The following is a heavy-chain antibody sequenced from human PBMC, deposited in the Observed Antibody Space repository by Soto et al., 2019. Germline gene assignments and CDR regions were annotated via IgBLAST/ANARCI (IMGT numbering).Heavy chain of an antibody. D-gene: IGHD1-7*01. CDR1: GYTFTSYY. J-gene: IGHJ3*02. CDR3: ASKSRGHWNYFSFDI. V-gene: IGHV1-46*01. CDR2: INPSGGST. Sequence: GASVKVSCKASGYTFTSYYMHWVRQAPGQGLEWMGIINPSGGSTSCAQKFQGRVTMTRDTSTSTVYMELSSLRSEDTAVYYCASKSRGHWNYFSFDIWGQGTMVTVSS.